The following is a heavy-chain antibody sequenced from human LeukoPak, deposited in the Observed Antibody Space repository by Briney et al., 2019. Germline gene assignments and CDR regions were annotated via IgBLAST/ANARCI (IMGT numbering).Heavy chain of an antibody. CDR2: IYSGGSN. D-gene: IGHD1-26*01. CDR1: GFTVSSNY. CDR3: VRATSGSYED. J-gene: IGHJ4*02. V-gene: IGHV3-53*01. Sequence: PGGSLRLSCAASGFTVSSNYMSWVRQAPGKGLEWVSVIYSGGSNYYADSVKGRFTISRDNSKNTLYLQMNSLRAEDTAVYYCVRATSGSYEDWGQGTLVTVSS.